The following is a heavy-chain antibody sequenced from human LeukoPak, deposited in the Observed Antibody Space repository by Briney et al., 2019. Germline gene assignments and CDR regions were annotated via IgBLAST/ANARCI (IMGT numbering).Heavy chain of an antibody. V-gene: IGHV3-74*01. D-gene: IGHD3-22*01. Sequence: GGSLRLSCAASGFXFSRNWIHWVRQAPGKGLVWVSRINSDGSSTSYADSVKGRFTISRENAKNTLYLQMNSLRAEDTAVYYCARVAAWDSSGYLFDYWGQGTLVTVSS. CDR3: ARVAAWDSSGYLFDY. CDR2: INSDGSST. J-gene: IGHJ4*02. CDR1: GFXFSRNW.